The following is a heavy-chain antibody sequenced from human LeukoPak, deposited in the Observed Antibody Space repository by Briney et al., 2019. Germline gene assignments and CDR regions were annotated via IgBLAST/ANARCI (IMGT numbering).Heavy chain of an antibody. V-gene: IGHV3-33*01. J-gene: IGHJ6*03. CDR3: ARLQCSSTRKSIREAYMDV. Sequence: GGSLRLSCAASGFTFNSYGIHWVRQAPGKGLEWVAVIWHDGSNKYYADSVKGRFTVSRDNAKNALYLQMNSLIAEDTAVYYCARLQCSSTRKSIREAYMDVWGKGTTVTVSS. CDR2: IWHDGSNK. D-gene: IGHD2-2*01. CDR1: GFTFNSYG.